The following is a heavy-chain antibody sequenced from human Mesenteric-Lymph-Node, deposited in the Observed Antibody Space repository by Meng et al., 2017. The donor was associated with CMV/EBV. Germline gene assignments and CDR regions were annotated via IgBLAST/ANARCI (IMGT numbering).Heavy chain of an antibody. Sequence: ASVKVSCKASGYTFTSYYMHWVRQAPGQGLEWMGIINPSGGSTSYAQKFQGRVTMTRDTSTSTVYMELSSLRSDDTAVYYCARDQIFGVVIMGFDYWGQGTLVTVSS. D-gene: IGHD3-3*01. J-gene: IGHJ4*02. CDR2: INPSGGST. CDR1: GYTFTSYY. V-gene: IGHV1-46*01. CDR3: ARDQIFGVVIMGFDY.